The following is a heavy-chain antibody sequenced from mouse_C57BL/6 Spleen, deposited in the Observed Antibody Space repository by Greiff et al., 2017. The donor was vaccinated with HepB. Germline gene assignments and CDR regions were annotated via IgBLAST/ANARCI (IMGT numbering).Heavy chain of an antibody. CDR2: IDPSDSYT. V-gene: IGHV1-59*01. D-gene: IGHD2-4*01. CDR3: ARKQNIYYDYPFAY. Sequence: QVHVKQSGAELVRPGTSVKLSCKASGYTFTSYWMHWVKQRPGQGLEWIGVIDPSDSYTNYNQKFKGKATLTVDTSSSTAYMQLSSLTSEDSAVYYCARKQNIYYDYPFAYWGQGTLVTVSA. CDR1: GYTFTSYW. J-gene: IGHJ3*01.